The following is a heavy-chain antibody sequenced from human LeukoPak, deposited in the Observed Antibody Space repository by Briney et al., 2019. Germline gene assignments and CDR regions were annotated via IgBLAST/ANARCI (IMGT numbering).Heavy chain of an antibody. CDR3: ARDRHGYSSREYGMDV. V-gene: IGHV3-21*04. Sequence: GGSLRLSCAASGFTFSSYSMNWVRQAPGKGLEWVSSISSSSSYIYYADSVKGRFTISRDNAKNSLYLQMNSLRAEDTAVYYCARDRHGYSSREYGMDVWGQGTTVTVSS. CDR2: ISSSSSYI. J-gene: IGHJ6*02. CDR1: GFTFSSYS. D-gene: IGHD6-13*01.